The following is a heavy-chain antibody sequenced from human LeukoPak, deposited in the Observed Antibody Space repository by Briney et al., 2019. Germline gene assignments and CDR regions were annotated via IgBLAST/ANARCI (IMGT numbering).Heavy chain of an antibody. J-gene: IGHJ5*02. Sequence: GGSLRLSCTASGFTFSDYYMSWIRQTPGKGLEWLSYISTRDNTIQYADSVKGRFTISRDNSKNTLSLQMNSLRADDTAVYYCVKDRTGTTGADWFDPWGQGTLVTVSS. CDR1: GFTFSDYY. CDR2: ISTRDNTI. CDR3: VKDRTGTTGADWFDP. D-gene: IGHD1-1*01. V-gene: IGHV3-11*01.